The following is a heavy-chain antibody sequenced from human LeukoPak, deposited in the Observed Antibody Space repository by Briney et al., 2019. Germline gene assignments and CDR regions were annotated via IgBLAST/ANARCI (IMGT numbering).Heavy chain of an antibody. CDR3: ARGDTAMVFDY. D-gene: IGHD5-18*01. Sequence: KTSETLSLTCTVSGVSISSGDYYWSWIRQPPGKGLEWIGYIYYSGSTYYNPSLKSRVTISVDTSKNQFSLKLSSVTAADTAVYYCARGDTAMVFDYWGQGTLVTVSS. J-gene: IGHJ4*02. CDR1: GVSISSGDYY. V-gene: IGHV4-30-4*01. CDR2: IYYSGST.